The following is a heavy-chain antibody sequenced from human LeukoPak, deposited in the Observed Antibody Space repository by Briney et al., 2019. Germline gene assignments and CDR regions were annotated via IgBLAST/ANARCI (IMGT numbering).Heavy chain of an antibody. CDR3: AHRKTNWKRFDY. V-gene: IGHV2-5*02. CDR2: IYWDDDK. CDR1: GFSLSTSGVG. Sequence: SGPTLVEPTPTLTLTCTFSGFSLSTSGVGVGWIRQPPGKALEWLALIYWDDDKRYSPSLKNRLTITKDTSKNQVDITMTNMDPVDTATYYCAHRKTNWKRFDYWGQGTLVTVSS. J-gene: IGHJ4*02. D-gene: IGHD1-1*01.